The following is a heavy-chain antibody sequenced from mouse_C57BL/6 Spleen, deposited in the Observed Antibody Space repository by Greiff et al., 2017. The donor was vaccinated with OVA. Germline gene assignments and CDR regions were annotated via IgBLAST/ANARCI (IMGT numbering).Heavy chain of an antibody. CDR2: IYPGNGDT. D-gene: IGHD1-1*01. J-gene: IGHJ4*01. CDR1: GYTFTSYW. Sequence: EVQLQQSGTVLARPGASVKMSCKTSGYTFTSYWMHWVKQRPGQGLEWIGAIYPGNGDTSYNQKFKGKAKLTAVTSASTAYMELSSLTNEDSAVYYCTRGGTTVDAMDYWGQGTSVTVSS. CDR3: TRGGTTVDAMDY. V-gene: IGHV1-5*01.